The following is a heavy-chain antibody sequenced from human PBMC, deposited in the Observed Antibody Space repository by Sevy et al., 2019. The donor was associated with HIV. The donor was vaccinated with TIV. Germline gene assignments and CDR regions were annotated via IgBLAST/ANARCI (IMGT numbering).Heavy chain of an antibody. CDR3: ARGGGNGWYYFDY. Sequence: PSVKVSCKASGGTFSSYGISWVRQAPGQGLEWMGGIIPILGTVNYAHKFQGRVTITADESSKTAYMELSSLRSEDTAVYYCARGGGNGWYYFDYWGQETLVTVSS. CDR2: IIPILGTV. D-gene: IGHD6-19*01. J-gene: IGHJ4*02. V-gene: IGHV1-69*13. CDR1: GGTFSSYG.